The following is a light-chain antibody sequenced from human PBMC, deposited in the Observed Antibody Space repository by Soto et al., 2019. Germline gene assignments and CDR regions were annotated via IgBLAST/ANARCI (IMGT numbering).Light chain of an antibody. CDR1: SSDVGGYNY. CDR2: EVS. CDR3: SSYTSSSTLYV. V-gene: IGLV2-14*01. Sequence: QSVLTQPASVSGSPGQSITISCTGTSSDVGGYNYVSWYQQPPGKAPKLMIYEVSNRTSGVSNRFSGSKSGNTASLTISGLQAEDEADYYCSSYTSSSTLYVFGTGTKVTVL. J-gene: IGLJ1*01.